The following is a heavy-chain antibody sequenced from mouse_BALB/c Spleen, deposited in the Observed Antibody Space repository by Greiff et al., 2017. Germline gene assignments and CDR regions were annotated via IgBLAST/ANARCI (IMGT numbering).Heavy chain of an antibody. CDR3: ARDFDRYYAMDY. CDR2: IWAGGST. J-gene: IGHJ4*01. V-gene: IGHV2-9*02. CDR1: GFSLTSYG. Sequence: VKLVESGPGLVAPSQSLSITCTVSGFSLTSYGVHWVRQPPGKGLEWLGVIWAGGSTNYNSALMSRLSISKDNSKSQVFLKMNSLQTDDTAMYYCARDFDRYYAMDYWGQGTSVTVSS.